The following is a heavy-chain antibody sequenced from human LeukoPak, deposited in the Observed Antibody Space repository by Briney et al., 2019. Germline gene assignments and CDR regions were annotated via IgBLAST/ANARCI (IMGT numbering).Heavy chain of an antibody. CDR1: GYTFTSYD. V-gene: IGHV1-8*01. CDR3: ARGLFGEQQPISYCYYYMDV. Sequence: GASVKVSCKASGYTFTSYDINWVRQATGQGLEWMGWMNPNSGNTGYAQKFQGRVTMTRNTSISTAYMELSSLRSEDTAVYYCARGLFGEQQPISYCYYYMDVWGKGTTVTVSS. CDR2: MNPNSGNT. D-gene: IGHD3-10*01. J-gene: IGHJ6*03.